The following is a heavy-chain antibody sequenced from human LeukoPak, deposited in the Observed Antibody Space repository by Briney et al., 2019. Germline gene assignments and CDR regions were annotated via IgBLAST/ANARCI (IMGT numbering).Heavy chain of an antibody. D-gene: IGHD6-19*01. CDR3: ARDTGSGWYGRGGRFDY. CDR1: GYTFTSYY. V-gene: IGHV1-46*01. CDR2: INPSGDST. J-gene: IGHJ4*02. Sequence: GASVKVSCKASGYTFTSYYMHWVRQAPGQGLEWMGIINPSGDSTSYAQKFQGRVTMTRDTSTSTVYMELSSLRSEDTAVYYCARDTGSGWYGRGGRFDYWGQGTLVTVSS.